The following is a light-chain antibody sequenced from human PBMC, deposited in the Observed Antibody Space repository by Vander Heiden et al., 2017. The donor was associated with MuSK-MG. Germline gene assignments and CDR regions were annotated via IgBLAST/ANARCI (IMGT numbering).Light chain of an antibody. V-gene: IGKV3-20*01. J-gene: IGKJ4*01. CDR1: QSVSSND. CDR3: QQYGGSLVT. Sequence: IVLTQSPGTLSLSPGERATLSCRASQSVSSNDLAWYRQKPGQAPSLRIYDASTRATGIPDRVSGGGSGTDFTLTINGLEPEDSAVYYCQQYGGSLVTFGGGTKVEIK. CDR2: DAS.